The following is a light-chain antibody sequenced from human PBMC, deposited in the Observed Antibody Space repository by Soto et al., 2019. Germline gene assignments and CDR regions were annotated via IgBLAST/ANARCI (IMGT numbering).Light chain of an antibody. V-gene: IGKV3-20*01. CDR3: QHYGSSWT. J-gene: IGKJ1*01. Sequence: EIVLTRAPGTLSLSPGERATLSCMASQSVSSSNLAWYQQKPGQAPRLLIYLASSRATGIPDRFSGSGFGTDFTLTISSLEPEDFAVYYCQHYGSSWTFGPGTQVEIK. CDR1: QSVSSSN. CDR2: LAS.